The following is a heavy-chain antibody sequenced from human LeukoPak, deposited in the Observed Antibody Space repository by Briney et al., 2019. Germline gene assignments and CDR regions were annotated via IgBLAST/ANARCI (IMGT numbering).Heavy chain of an antibody. CDR2: ITFSSSII. V-gene: IGHV3-48*01. J-gene: IGHJ4*02. D-gene: IGHD4-17*01. CDR3: ARDRLHYGEYEKTFDY. Sequence: PGGSLRLSCAASGFTFSSYSMNWVRQAPGKGLEWVSYITFSSSIIYYADSVKGRFTIPRDNAKNSLYLQMNSLRAEDTAVYYCARDRLHYGEYEKTFDYWGQGTLVSVSS. CDR1: GFTFSSYS.